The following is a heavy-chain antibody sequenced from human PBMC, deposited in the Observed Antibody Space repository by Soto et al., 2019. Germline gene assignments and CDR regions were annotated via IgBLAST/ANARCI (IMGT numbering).Heavy chain of an antibody. J-gene: IGHJ4*02. CDR3: AVTYCGGDCYSGPPLPEGLFLDY. Sequence: QVQLVQSGAEVKKPGSSVKVSCKASGGTFSSYAISWVRQAPGQGLEWMGGIIPIFGTANYAQKFQGRVTITADESTSTAYMELSSLRSEDTAVYYCAVTYCGGDCYSGPPLPEGLFLDYWGQGTLVTVSS. CDR2: IIPIFGTA. D-gene: IGHD2-21*02. CDR1: GGTFSSYA. V-gene: IGHV1-69*01.